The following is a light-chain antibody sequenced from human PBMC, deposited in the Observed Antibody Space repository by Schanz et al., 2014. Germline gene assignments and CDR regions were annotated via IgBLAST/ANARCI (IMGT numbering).Light chain of an antibody. Sequence: DIPMTQSPSTLSASVGDRVTITCRASQSISSWLAWYQQKPGKAPKLLIYDASTLERGVPSRFSGSGSVTEFTLTISGLQPDDFATYYCQQYYIYPYTFGQGTKLEIK. V-gene: IGKV1-5*01. CDR3: QQYYIYPYT. CDR2: DAS. CDR1: QSISSW. J-gene: IGKJ2*01.